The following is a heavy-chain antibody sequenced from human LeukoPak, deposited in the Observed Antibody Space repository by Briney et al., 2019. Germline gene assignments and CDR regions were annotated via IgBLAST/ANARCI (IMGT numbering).Heavy chain of an antibody. Sequence: GGSLRLSCAASGFTFSSYAMSWVRQAPGKGLEWVSAISGSGGSTYYADSVKGRFTISRDNSKNTLYLQMNSLRAEDTAVYYCARNGRDQWLASDYWGQGTPVTVSS. CDR3: ARNGRDQWLASDY. CDR1: GFTFSSYA. D-gene: IGHD6-19*01. J-gene: IGHJ4*02. V-gene: IGHV3-23*01. CDR2: ISGSGGST.